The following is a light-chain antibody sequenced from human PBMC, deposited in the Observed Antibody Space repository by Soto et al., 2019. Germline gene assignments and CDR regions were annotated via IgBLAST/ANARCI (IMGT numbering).Light chain of an antibody. V-gene: IGKV3-11*01. CDR3: QQRSNWPPLFT. J-gene: IGKJ3*01. Sequence: EIVLTQSPATLSLSPGERATLSCRASQSVSSYLAWYQQTPGQAPRLLIYDASNRATGIPARFSGSGSGTDVTLTISRLEPEDFAVYYCQQRSNWPPLFTFGPGTKVDIK. CDR2: DAS. CDR1: QSVSSY.